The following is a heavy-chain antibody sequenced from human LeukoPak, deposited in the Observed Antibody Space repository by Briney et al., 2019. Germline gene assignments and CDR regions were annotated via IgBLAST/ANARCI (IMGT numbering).Heavy chain of an antibody. V-gene: IGHV3-48*02. CDR3: ARDTNGYSYGYCFGY. CDR2: ISSSSSTI. CDR1: GFTFSSYS. J-gene: IGHJ4*02. D-gene: IGHD5-18*01. Sequence: GGSLRLSCAASGFTFSSYSMNWVRQAPGKGLEWVSYISSSSSTIYYADSVKGRFTISRDNAKNSLYLQMNSLRDEDTAVYYCARDTNGYSYGYCFGYWGQGTLVTVSS.